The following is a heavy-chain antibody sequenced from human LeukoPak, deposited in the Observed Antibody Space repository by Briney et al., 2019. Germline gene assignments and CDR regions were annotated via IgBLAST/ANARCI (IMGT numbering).Heavy chain of an antibody. V-gene: IGHV3-23*01. D-gene: IGHD5-18*01. CDR1: GFTFSSYG. CDR2: ISGSGGST. Sequence: PGGSLRLSCAASGFTFSSYGMSWVRQAPGKGLEWVSAISGSGGSTYCADSVKGRFTISRDNSKNTLYLQMNSLRAEDTAVYYCAKNFLLYSYGSYFDYWGQGTLVTVSS. J-gene: IGHJ4*02. CDR3: AKNFLLYSYGSYFDY.